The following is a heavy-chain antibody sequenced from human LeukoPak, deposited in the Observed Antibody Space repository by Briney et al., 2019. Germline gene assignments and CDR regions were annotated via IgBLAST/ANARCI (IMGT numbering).Heavy chain of an antibody. CDR1: GYTFTGYY. J-gene: IGHJ5*02. Sequence: ASAKVSCKASGYTFTGYYMHWVRQAPGQGLEWMGWINPNSSGTNYAQKFQGWVTMTRDTSISTAYMELSRLRSDDTAVYYCARDLSSPLAGYYYGSGSTWFDPWGQGTLVTVSS. D-gene: IGHD3-10*01. V-gene: IGHV1-2*04. CDR3: ARDLSSPLAGYYYGSGSTWFDP. CDR2: INPNSSGT.